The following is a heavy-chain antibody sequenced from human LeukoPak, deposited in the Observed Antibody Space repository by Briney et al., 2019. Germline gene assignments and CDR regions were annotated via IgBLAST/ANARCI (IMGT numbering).Heavy chain of an antibody. D-gene: IGHD4-17*01. J-gene: IGHJ6*03. CDR2: INHSGST. Sequence: SETLSLTCAVYGGSFSGYYWSWIRQPPGKGPEWIGEINHSGSTNYNPSLKSRVTISVDTSKNQFSLKLSSVTAADTAVYYCARGPRLRSWDYYYYYYMDVWGKGTTVTVSS. V-gene: IGHV4-34*01. CDR3: ARGPRLRSWDYYYYYYMDV. CDR1: GGSFSGYY.